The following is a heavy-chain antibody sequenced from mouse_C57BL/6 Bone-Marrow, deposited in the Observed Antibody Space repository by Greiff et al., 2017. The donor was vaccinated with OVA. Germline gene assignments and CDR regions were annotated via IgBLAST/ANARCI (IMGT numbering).Heavy chain of an antibody. CDR1: GFSLTSYG. Sequence: VQLQQSGPGLVQPSQSLSITCTVSGFSLTSYGVHWVRQSPGKGLEWLGVIWSGGSTDYNAAFISRLSISKDNSKSQVFFKINSLQADDTAIYYCAARDYDGAGLFAYWGQGTLVTVSA. CDR3: AARDYDGAGLFAY. D-gene: IGHD2-4*01. CDR2: IWSGGST. V-gene: IGHV2-2*01. J-gene: IGHJ3*01.